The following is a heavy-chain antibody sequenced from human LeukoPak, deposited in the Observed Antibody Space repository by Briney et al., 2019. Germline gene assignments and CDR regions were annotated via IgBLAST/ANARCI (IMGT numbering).Heavy chain of an antibody. CDR2: IYPGDSDT. V-gene: IGHV5-51*01. Sequence: GESLKISCKGSGYRFTSYWIGWVRQMPGKGLEWMGIIYPGDSDTRYSPSFQGQVTISADKSISTAYLQWSSLKASDTAMYYCARGSYYYDSSGSEIDYWGQGTLVTVSS. CDR3: ARGSYYYDSSGSEIDY. J-gene: IGHJ4*02. CDR1: GYRFTSYW. D-gene: IGHD3-22*01.